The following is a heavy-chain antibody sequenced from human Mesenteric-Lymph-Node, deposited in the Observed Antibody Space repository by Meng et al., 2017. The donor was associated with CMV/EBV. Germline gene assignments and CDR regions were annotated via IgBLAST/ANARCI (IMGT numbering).Heavy chain of an antibody. V-gene: IGHV5-51*01. J-gene: IGHJ3*02. CDR1: GYGFNTAW. CDR2: IYPGDSDN. Sequence: GESLKISCRASGYGFNTAWIGWVRKMPGKGLEWMGIIYPGDSDNRYSPSFQGQVTISADKSISTAYLQWSSLKASDTAMYYCAGLSSWDAFDIWGQGTMVTVSS. CDR3: AGLSSWDAFDI. D-gene: IGHD6-13*01.